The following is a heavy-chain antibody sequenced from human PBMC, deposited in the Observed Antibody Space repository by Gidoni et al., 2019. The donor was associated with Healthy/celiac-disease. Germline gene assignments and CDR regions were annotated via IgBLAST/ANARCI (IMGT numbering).Heavy chain of an antibody. CDR3: ARTYYDFWSGYSHDAFDI. CDR2: IYYSGST. CDR1: GGSISSCY. D-gene: IGHD3-3*01. Sequence: QVQLQESGPGLVKPSETLSLTCTVSGGSISSCYWSWIRQPPGKGLEWIGYIYYSGSTNYNPSLKSRVTISVDTSKNQFSLKLSSVTAADTAVYYCARTYYDFWSGYSHDAFDIWGQGTMVTVSS. J-gene: IGHJ3*02. V-gene: IGHV4-59*01.